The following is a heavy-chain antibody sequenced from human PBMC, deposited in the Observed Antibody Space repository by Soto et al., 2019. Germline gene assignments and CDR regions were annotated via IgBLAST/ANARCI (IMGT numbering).Heavy chain of an antibody. Sequence: GGSLRLSCAASGFTFSSYSMNWVRQAPGKGLEWVSSISSSSSYIYYADSVKGRFTISRDNAKNSLYLQMNSLRAEDTAVYYCARQPHPRNCSSTSCRRGWVDYWGQGTLVTVSS. D-gene: IGHD2-2*01. CDR3: ARQPHPRNCSSTSCRRGWVDY. J-gene: IGHJ4*02. CDR1: GFTFSSYS. CDR2: ISSSSSYI. V-gene: IGHV3-21*01.